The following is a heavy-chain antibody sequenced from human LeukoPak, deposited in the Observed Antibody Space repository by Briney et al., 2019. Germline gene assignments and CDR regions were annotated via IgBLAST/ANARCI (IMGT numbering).Heavy chain of an antibody. J-gene: IGHJ5*02. CDR1: GFTFDDYA. Sequence: GGSLRLSCAASGFTFDDYAMHWVRQAPGKGLEWVSGISWNSGSIGYADSVKGRFTISRDNAKNSLYLQMNSLRAEDMALYYCAKAHRGSSWYENWFDPWGQGTLVTVSS. CDR2: ISWNSGSI. CDR3: AKAHRGSSWYENWFDP. D-gene: IGHD6-13*01. V-gene: IGHV3-9*03.